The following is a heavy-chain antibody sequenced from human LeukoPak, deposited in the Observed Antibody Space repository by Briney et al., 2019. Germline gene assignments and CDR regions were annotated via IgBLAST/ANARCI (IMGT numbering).Heavy chain of an antibody. CDR1: GYSFTSYW. J-gene: IGHJ4*02. V-gene: IGHV5-51*01. CDR2: IYPGDSDT. Sequence: GESLKISCKGSGYSFTSYWIGWVRQMPGKGLEWMGIIYPGDSDTRYSPSFQGRVTISADKSISTAYLQWSSLKASDTAMYYCARQSFGDYYDSSGYYFDYWGQGTLVTVSS. D-gene: IGHD3-22*01. CDR3: ARQSFGDYYDSSGYYFDY.